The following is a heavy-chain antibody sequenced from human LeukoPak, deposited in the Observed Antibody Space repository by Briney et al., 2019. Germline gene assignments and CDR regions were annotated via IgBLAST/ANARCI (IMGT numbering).Heavy chain of an antibody. V-gene: IGHV3-53*01. D-gene: IGHD6-19*01. J-gene: IGHJ6*03. CDR3: ARVSLAVAHFYYYYYMDV. Sequence: GGSLRLSCAASGFTVSSNYMSWVRQAPGKGLEWVSVIHSGGSTYYADSVKGRFTISRDNSKNTLYLQMNSLRAEDTAVYYCARVSLAVAHFYYYYYMDVWGKGTTVTVSS. CDR2: IHSGGST. CDR1: GFTVSSNY.